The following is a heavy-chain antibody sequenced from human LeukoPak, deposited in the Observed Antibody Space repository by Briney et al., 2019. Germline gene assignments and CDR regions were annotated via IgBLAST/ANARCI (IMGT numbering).Heavy chain of an antibody. J-gene: IGHJ6*02. CDR3: ARVADIVVVPAYYYYGMDV. CDR2: INHSGST. D-gene: IGHD2-2*01. CDR1: GGSFSGYY. Sequence: SETLSLTCAVYGGSFSGYYWSWIRQPPGKGLEWIGEINHSGSTNYNPSLKSRVTISVDTSKNQFSLKLSSVTAADTAVYYCARVADIVVVPAYYYYGMDVWGQGTTVTVSS. V-gene: IGHV4-34*01.